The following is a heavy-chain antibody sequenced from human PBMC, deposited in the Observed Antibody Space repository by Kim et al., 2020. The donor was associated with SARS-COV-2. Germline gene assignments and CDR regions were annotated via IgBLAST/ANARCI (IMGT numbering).Heavy chain of an antibody. V-gene: IGHV4-34*01. D-gene: IGHD4-17*01. CDR2: INHSGST. CDR1: GGSFSGYY. CDR3: ARGDNGDYVFDY. Sequence: SETLSLTCAVYGGSFSGYYWSWIRQPPGKGLEWIGEINHSGSTNYNPSLKSRVTISVDTSKNQFSLKLSSVTAADTAVYYCARGDNGDYVFDYWGQGTLV. J-gene: IGHJ4*02.